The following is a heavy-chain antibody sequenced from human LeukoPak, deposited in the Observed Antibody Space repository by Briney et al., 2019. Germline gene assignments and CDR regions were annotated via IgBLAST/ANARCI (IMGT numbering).Heavy chain of an antibody. CDR2: IYYSGST. CDR1: GESFSGYS. J-gene: IGHJ4*02. V-gene: IGHV4-59*08. Sequence: SETLSLTCVVYGESFSGYSWSWIRQPPGKGLEWIGYIYYSGSTNYNPSLKSRVTISVDTSKNQFSLKLSSVTAADTAIYYCARHGYCSGGSCYPTYFDYWGQGTLVTVSS. D-gene: IGHD2-15*01. CDR3: ARHGYCSGGSCYPTYFDY.